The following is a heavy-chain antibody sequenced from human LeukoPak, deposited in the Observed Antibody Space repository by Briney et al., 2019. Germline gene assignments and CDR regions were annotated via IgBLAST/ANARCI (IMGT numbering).Heavy chain of an antibody. J-gene: IGHJ4*02. CDR1: GFTFTSYE. CDR2: ISGSGNTI. CDR3: ARDHFDY. V-gene: IGHV3-48*03. Sequence: PGGSLRLSCAASGFTFTSYEMNWVRQAPGKGLEWVSYISGSGNTIYYAESVKGRFTISRDNAQNSVNLQMNSLRAEDTAVYYCARDHFDYWGQGTLVTVSS.